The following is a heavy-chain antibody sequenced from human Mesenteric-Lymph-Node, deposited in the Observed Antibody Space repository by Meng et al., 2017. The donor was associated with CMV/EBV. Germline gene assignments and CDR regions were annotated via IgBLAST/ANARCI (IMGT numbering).Heavy chain of an antibody. CDR1: GGSISTANYY. V-gene: IGHV4-31*02. Sequence: VPGGSISTANYYWSWVRQHPGKGLEWIGYIYYSGTTYYNPSLRSRVTISLDTSKNQFSLRLNSVTAADTAVYFCARDQKNGGNWYFDLWGRGTLVTAPQ. CDR2: IYYSGTT. J-gene: IGHJ2*01. D-gene: IGHD7-27*01. CDR3: ARDQKNGGNWYFDL.